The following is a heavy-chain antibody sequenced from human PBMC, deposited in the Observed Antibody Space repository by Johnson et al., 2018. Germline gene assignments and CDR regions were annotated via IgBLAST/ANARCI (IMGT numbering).Heavy chain of an antibody. V-gene: IGHV3-74*01. CDR1: GFTFSSYS. CDR3: ARESGSYYGGFQH. J-gene: IGHJ1*01. CDR2: INSDGSST. Sequence: VQLQESGGTLVQPGGSLRLSCAASGFTFSSYSMHWVRQAPGDGLVWVSRINSDGSSTTYADSVKGRFTISRDNAKNTLYLQMNSLSAEDTAVYYCARESGSYYGGFQHWGQGSLVTVAS. D-gene: IGHD1-26*01.